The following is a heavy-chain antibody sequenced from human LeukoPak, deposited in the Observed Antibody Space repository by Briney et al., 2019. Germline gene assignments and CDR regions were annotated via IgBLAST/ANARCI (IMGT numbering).Heavy chain of an antibody. CDR1: GYTFTSYG. D-gene: IGHD3-10*01. V-gene: IGHV1-18*01. J-gene: IGHJ4*02. CDR3: ARDQYYYGSGSYAVDY. Sequence: ASVKVSCKASGYTFTSYGISWVRQAPGQGLEWMGWISAYNGNTNYAQKLQGRVTMTTDTSTSTAYMELRSLRSDDTAVYYCARDQYYYGSGSYAVDYWGQGTLVTVSS. CDR2: ISAYNGNT.